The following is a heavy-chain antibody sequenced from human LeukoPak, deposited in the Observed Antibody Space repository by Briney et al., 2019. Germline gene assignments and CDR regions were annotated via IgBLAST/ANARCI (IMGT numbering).Heavy chain of an antibody. J-gene: IGHJ4*02. Sequence: SQTLSLTCAISGDSVSSNNAAWNWIRQSPSRGLEWLGRTKSRSKWSKDYAESLKSRITINPDTSKNQFSLQLNSVTPEDTAVYYCAIADYTTSSTSFGVWGQGTLVTVSS. D-gene: IGHD6-6*01. V-gene: IGHV6-1*01. CDR2: TKSRSKWSK. CDR1: GDSVSSNNAA. CDR3: AIADYTTSSTSFGV.